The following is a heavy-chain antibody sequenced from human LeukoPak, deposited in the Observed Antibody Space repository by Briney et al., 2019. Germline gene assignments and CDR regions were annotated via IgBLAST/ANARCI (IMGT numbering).Heavy chain of an antibody. Sequence: GGSLRLSCAASGFTFSSYEMNWVRQAPGKGLEWVSYISASPNTIYYADSVKGRFSISRDNAKNSLYLQMNSLRAEDTAVYCCTRLRSSGAFDFSGQGTMVTVSS. CDR1: GFTFSSYE. CDR2: ISASPNTI. J-gene: IGHJ3*01. D-gene: IGHD3-10*01. V-gene: IGHV3-48*03. CDR3: TRLRSSGAFDF.